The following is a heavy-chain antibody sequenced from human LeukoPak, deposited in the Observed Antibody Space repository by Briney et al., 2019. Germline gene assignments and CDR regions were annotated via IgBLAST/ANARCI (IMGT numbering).Heavy chain of an antibody. V-gene: IGHV1-8*01. CDR2: MNPNSGNT. J-gene: IGHJ5*02. CDR3: ARVTSGWYNWFDP. D-gene: IGHD6-19*01. Sequence: ASVKVSCKASGYTFTSYDINWVRQDTGQGLEWMGWMNPNSGNTGYAQKFQGRVTMTRNTSISTAYMELSSLRSEDTAVYYCARVTSGWYNWFDPWGQGTLVTVSS. CDR1: GYTFTSYD.